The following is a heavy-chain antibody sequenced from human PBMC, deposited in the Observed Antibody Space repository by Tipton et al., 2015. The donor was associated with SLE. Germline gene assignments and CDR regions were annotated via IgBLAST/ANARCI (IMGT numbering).Heavy chain of an antibody. Sequence: GLVKPSQTLSLTCAISGDSVSTNSAAWNWIRQSPSRGLEWLGRTYYRSKWFNDYAVSVKSRITINPDTSKNQFSLQLDSVTPEDTAVYYCVRDFGQVFDPWGRGTLVTVSS. CDR2: TYYRSKWFN. CDR1: GDSVSTNSAA. J-gene: IGHJ5*02. CDR3: VRDFGQVFDP. V-gene: IGHV6-1*01. D-gene: IGHD3-16*01.